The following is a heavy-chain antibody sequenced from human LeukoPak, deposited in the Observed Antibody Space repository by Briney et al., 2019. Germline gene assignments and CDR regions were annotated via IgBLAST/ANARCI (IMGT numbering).Heavy chain of an antibody. CDR2: IYYSGST. CDR1: GGSISSGAYY. CDR3: YCSSTSPGYYYYGMDV. Sequence: SETLSLTCTVSGGSISSGAYYWGWIRQPPGKGLEWIGSIYYSGSTYYNPSLKSRVTISVDTSKNQFSLKLSSVTAADTAVYYCYCSSTSPGYYYYGMDVWGQGTTVTVSS. D-gene: IGHD2-2*01. J-gene: IGHJ6*02. V-gene: IGHV4-39*01.